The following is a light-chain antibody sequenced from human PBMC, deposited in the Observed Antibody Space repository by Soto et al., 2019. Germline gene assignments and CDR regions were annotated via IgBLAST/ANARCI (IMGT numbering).Light chain of an antibody. V-gene: IGKV3-15*01. Sequence: EIVLTQSPAILSVSPWERATLSCRASQTILSNLAWYQQKPGQAPRLLIYGASTRATGIPARFSGSGSGTEFTLTISSLQSEDFAVYYCQQYNNWPITFGQGTRLEIK. CDR3: QQYNNWPIT. J-gene: IGKJ5*01. CDR2: GAS. CDR1: QTILSN.